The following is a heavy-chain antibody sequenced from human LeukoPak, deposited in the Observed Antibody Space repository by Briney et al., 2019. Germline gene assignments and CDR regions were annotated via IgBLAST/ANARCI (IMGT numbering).Heavy chain of an antibody. V-gene: IGHV3-21*06. Sequence: PGGSLRLSCVASGFSFSSYSMNWVRQAPGKGLEWVSSISSTSTYIYYTDSVKGRFTISRDNAKNSLYLQMDSLRAEDTAVYYSARDPSAVPTAVNWFDPWGQGTLVTVSS. CDR3: ARDPSAVPTAVNWFDP. J-gene: IGHJ5*02. D-gene: IGHD2-2*01. CDR2: ISSTSTYI. CDR1: GFSFSSYS.